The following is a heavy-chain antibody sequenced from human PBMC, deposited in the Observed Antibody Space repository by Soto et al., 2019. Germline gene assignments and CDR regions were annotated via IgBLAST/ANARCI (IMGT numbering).Heavy chain of an antibody. CDR3: ARDEPGIAAAGTGVDY. V-gene: IGHV1-46*01. CDR2: IKPSGGST. J-gene: IGHJ4*02. Sequence: ASVKVSCKASGSTFTSYYMHWVRQAPGQGLEWMGIIKPSGGSTSYAQKFQGRVTMTRDTSTSTVYMELSSLRSEDTAVYYCARDEPGIAAAGTGVDYWGQGTLVTVSS. D-gene: IGHD6-13*01. CDR1: GSTFTSYY.